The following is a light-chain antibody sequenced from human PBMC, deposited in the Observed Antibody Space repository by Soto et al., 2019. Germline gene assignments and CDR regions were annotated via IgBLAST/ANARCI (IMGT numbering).Light chain of an antibody. Sequence: DIQMTQSPSSLSASVGERVTITCRASQSIDKYLNWYQHKPGKAPYLLIYAASHLRSGVPTRFSGSGTGTSFTLTISSRQYEGLATYSCQQRYSSPATFGRGTKVELK. V-gene: IGKV1-39*01. CDR3: QQRYSSPAT. CDR2: AAS. J-gene: IGKJ1*01. CDR1: QSIDKY.